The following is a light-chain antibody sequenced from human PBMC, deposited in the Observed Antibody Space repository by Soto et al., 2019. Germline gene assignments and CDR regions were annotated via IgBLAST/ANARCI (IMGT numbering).Light chain of an antibody. Sequence: QSALTQPCSVSGSPGQSVTISCTGTSSDVGAYNYVSWYQQHPGKAPKLVIYDVNRRPSGVPDRFSGSKSGNTASLTISGLQAEDEADYYCCSYAGSYTYVFGTGTRSPS. CDR3: CSYAGSYTYV. CDR2: DVN. V-gene: IGLV2-11*01. CDR1: SSDVGAYNY. J-gene: IGLJ1*01.